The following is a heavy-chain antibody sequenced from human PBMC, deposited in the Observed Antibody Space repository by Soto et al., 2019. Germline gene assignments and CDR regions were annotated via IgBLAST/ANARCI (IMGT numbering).Heavy chain of an antibody. V-gene: IGHV2-70*13. J-gene: IGHJ6*02. D-gene: IGHD1-20*01. CDR2: IERDDDDK. Sequence: SGPTLVNPTETLTLTCTFSGFSLTSPGMCVSWIRQSPGKALEWLALIERDDDDKYYSTSLKTRLTISKDTRKNQVVLTMANMEPADTATYYCQRSISGRRSFNGIVVWGQGTTVTV. CDR1: GFSLTSPGMC. CDR3: QRSISGRRSFNGIVV.